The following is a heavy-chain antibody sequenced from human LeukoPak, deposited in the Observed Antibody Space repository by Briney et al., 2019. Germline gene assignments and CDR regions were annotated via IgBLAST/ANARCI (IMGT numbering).Heavy chain of an antibody. CDR3: ASSRDGYNWRDFDY. J-gene: IGHJ4*02. Sequence: GGSLRLSCAASGFTFSSYEMNWVRQAPGKGLECVLYISSSGSTIYYADSVKGRFTISRDNAKNSLYLQMNSLRAEDTAVYYCASSRDGYNWRDFDYWGQGTPVTVSS. CDR1: GFTFSSYE. CDR2: ISSSGSTI. V-gene: IGHV3-48*03. D-gene: IGHD5-24*01.